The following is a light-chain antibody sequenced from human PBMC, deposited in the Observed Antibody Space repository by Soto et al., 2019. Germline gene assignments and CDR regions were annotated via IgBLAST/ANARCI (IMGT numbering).Light chain of an antibody. V-gene: IGLV2-14*01. CDR3: SSYTSSSTLGV. CDR1: SSDVGGYNY. Sequence: QSALTQPASVSGSPGQSITISCTGTSSDVGGYNYVSWYQQHPGKAPKLMIYDVSNRPSGVSNRFSGSKSGNTASLTISGLQAEDEAYYYGSSYTSSSTLGVLGTGTKLTVL. CDR2: DVS. J-gene: IGLJ1*01.